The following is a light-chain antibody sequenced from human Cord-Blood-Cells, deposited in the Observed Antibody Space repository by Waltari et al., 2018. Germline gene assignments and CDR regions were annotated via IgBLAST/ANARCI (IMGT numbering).Light chain of an antibody. CDR2: AAS. J-gene: IGKJ1*01. CDR1: QGISSY. CDR3: QQLNSYPPT. Sequence: DIQLTQSPSFLSASVGDRVTITCRASQGISSYLAWYQQKPGKAPKLLIYAASTLQSGVPSRFSGSGSGTEFTRTISSLQPEDFATYDCQQLNSYPPTFGQGTKVEIK. V-gene: IGKV1-9*01.